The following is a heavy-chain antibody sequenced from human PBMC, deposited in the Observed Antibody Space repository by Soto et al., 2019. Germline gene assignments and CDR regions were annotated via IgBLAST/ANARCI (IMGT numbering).Heavy chain of an antibody. CDR3: AADLYDILTGTNWFDP. D-gene: IGHD3-9*01. CDR1: GFTFTSSA. J-gene: IGHJ5*02. V-gene: IGHV1-58*01. Sequence: SVKVSCKASGFTFTSSAVQWVRQARGQRLEWIGWIVVGSGNTNYAQKFQERVTITRDMSTSTAYMELSSLRSEDTAVYYCAADLYDILTGTNWFDPWGQGTLVTVSS. CDR2: IVVGSGNT.